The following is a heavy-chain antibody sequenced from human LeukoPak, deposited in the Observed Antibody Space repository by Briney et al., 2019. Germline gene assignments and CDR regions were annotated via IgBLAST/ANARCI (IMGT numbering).Heavy chain of an antibody. D-gene: IGHD5-12*01. Sequence: PGRSLRLSCAASGFTFSSYGMHWVRQAPGKGLEWVAVIWYDGSNKYYADSVKGRFTISSDNSKNTLYLQMNSLRAEDTAVYYCARDSLDIVATLPDYWGQGTLVTVSS. J-gene: IGHJ4*02. CDR2: IWYDGSNK. V-gene: IGHV3-33*01. CDR1: GFTFSSYG. CDR3: ARDSLDIVATLPDY.